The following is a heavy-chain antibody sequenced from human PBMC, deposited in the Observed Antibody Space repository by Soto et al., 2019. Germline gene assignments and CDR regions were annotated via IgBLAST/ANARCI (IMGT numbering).Heavy chain of an antibody. Sequence: EVQLVESGGGLVQPGGSLRLSCAASGFTFSSYSMNWVRQAPGKGLEWVSYISSSSSTIYYADSVKGRFTISRDNAKNSLYLQMNSLRAEDTAVYYCARDFTIFGVVVNDYWGQGTLVTVSS. J-gene: IGHJ4*02. V-gene: IGHV3-48*01. CDR2: ISSSSSTI. D-gene: IGHD3-3*01. CDR3: ARDFTIFGVVVNDY. CDR1: GFTFSSYS.